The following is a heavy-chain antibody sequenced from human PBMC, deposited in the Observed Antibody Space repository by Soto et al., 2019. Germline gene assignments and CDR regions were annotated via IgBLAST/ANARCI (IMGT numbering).Heavy chain of an antibody. CDR3: ARDIGDVMYTIKTYAMDV. CDR2: MYFDGSSY. CDR1: GFTFSDYC. D-gene: IGHD3-3*01. J-gene: IGHJ6*02. Sequence: GESLRLSCVVSGFTFSDYCMRWGRQAPGKGLEWVASMYFDGSSYFYTDSVNGRFTISRDNSQNTLYLQMNSLRAEDTAVYYCARDIGDVMYTIKTYAMDVWGRGTTVTVSS. V-gene: IGHV3-33*01.